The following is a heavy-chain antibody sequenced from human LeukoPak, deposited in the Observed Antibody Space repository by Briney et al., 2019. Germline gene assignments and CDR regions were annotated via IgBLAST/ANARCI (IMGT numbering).Heavy chain of an antibody. Sequence: GRSLRLSCAGSGFIFNNYAMHWVRQPPGKGLEWVSGTSWNSGTIDYAGSVRGRFTISRDNAKNSLYLQMDSLRVEDTAFYYCAKDNRRHYTSGPNPDSLHWGQGALVTVSS. V-gene: IGHV3-9*01. J-gene: IGHJ4*02. CDR2: TSWNSGTI. D-gene: IGHD6-19*01. CDR1: GFIFNNYA. CDR3: AKDNRRHYTSGPNPDSLH.